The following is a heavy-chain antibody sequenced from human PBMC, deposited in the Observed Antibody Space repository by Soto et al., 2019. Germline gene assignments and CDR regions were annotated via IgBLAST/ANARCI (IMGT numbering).Heavy chain of an antibody. CDR1: GFSLSTSGVG. J-gene: IGHJ4*02. D-gene: IGHD3-22*01. Sequence: QITLKESGPTLVKPTQTLTLTCTFSGFSLSTSGVGVGWIRQPPGKALEWLALIYWYDDERYNPSLKRRLTITKDTSKIQFILKMTKMDTVDKATYFCAHKGKNYYDSRGYEYFFDNWGQGTLVTVSP. CDR2: IYWYDDE. V-gene: IGHV2-5*01. CDR3: AHKGKNYYDSRGYEYFFDN.